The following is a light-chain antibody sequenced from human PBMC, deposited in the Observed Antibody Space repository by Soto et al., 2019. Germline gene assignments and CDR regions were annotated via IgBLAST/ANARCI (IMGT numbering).Light chain of an antibody. CDR1: SSDVGGYNY. V-gene: IGLV2-11*01. J-gene: IGLJ3*02. Sequence: QSALTRPRSVSGSPGQSVTISCTGTSSDVGGYNYVSWYQQHPGKAPKLMISDVSKRPSGVPDRLSGSKSGNTASLTISGLQAEDEGGYYRCSSAGTFTSVFGRGTKLTVL. CDR3: CSSAGTFTSV. CDR2: DVS.